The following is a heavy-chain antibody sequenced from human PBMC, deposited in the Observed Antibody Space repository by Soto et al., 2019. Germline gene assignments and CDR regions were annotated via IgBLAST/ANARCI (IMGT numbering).Heavy chain of an antibody. D-gene: IGHD2-15*01. V-gene: IGHV1-69*01. CDR3: ARDIRHRCYSSRGFDY. Sequence: QVQLVQSGAEVKKPGSSVKVSCKASGGTFSSYAISWVRQAPGQGLEWMGGIIPVFGTANYAQKFQGRVTNTADESTSTAYMELSSLRSEDTAVYYCARDIRHRCYSSRGFDYWGQGTLVTVSS. CDR2: IIPVFGTA. CDR1: GGTFSSYA. J-gene: IGHJ4*02.